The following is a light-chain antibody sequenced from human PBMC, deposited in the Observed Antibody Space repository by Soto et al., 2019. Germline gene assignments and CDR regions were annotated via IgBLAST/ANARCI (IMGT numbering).Light chain of an antibody. Sequence: EIVLTQSPATLSLSPGERATLSCRDSQSVSSSYLAWYQQKPGQAPRLLIYDASNRATGIPDRFRGSGSGTDFTLTISRLEPEDFAVYYCQQYGSSPWPFGQGTKVDIK. J-gene: IGKJ1*01. CDR1: QSVSSSY. CDR3: QQYGSSPWP. V-gene: IGKV3-20*01. CDR2: DAS.